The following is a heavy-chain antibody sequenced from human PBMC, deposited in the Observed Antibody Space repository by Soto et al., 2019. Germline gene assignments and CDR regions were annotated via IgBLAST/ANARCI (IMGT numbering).Heavy chain of an antibody. CDR2: IYYSGST. V-gene: IGHV4-39*01. D-gene: IGHD2-15*01. CDR1: GGSISSRSYY. CDR3: ARHDLGWCSGGRCHENGFDP. J-gene: IGHJ5*02. Sequence: PSETLSLTCTVSGGSISSRSYYWGWIRQPPGKGLEWIGSIYYSGSTYYNPSLKSRVTISVDTSKNQFSLKLSSVTAADTAVYYCARHDLGWCSGGRCHENGFDPWGQGTLVTVSS.